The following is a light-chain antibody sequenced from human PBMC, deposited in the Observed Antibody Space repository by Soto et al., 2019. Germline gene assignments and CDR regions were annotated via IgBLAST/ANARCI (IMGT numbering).Light chain of an antibody. CDR3: QQADSLPLVT. CDR1: QDISTW. Sequence: DIQMTQWPSSESSSLGDTVTITCLSSQDISTWLAWYQQKPGKAPKLLIYAASSLFSGVPSRFSGSGSGTDFTLTISSLQPEDFATYYCQQADSLPLVTFGQGTRLEI. CDR2: AAS. J-gene: IGKJ5*01. V-gene: IGKV1-12*01.